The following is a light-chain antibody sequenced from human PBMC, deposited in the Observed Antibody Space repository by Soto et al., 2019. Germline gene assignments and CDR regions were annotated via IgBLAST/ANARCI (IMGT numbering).Light chain of an antibody. CDR1: SSDVGGYNY. Sequence: QSALTQPPSASGSPGQSVTISCTGTSSDVGGYNYVSWYQQHPGKAPKLMIYEVSRRPSGVPDRFSGSKSGNTPSLTVSGLQADDEADYYCSSSAGSNPLFGGGTKLTVL. CDR3: SSSAGSNPL. V-gene: IGLV2-8*01. CDR2: EVS. J-gene: IGLJ2*01.